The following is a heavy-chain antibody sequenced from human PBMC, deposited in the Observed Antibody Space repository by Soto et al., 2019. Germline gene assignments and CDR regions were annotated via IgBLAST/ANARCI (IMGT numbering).Heavy chain of an antibody. CDR2: MWFDGSNE. D-gene: IGHD2-15*01. CDR3: ASDGSCGVMETYWYFDL. V-gene: IGHV3-33*01. J-gene: IGHJ2*01. CDR1: GFNFNSYG. Sequence: QEQLVESGGGVVQPGRSLRLSCAASGFNFNSYGMHWVRQAPGKGLEWVAVMWFDGSNEYYADSVKGRFTISRDNSKNTLYLQMSSLRAEDAAVYFCASDGSCGVMETYWYFDLWGRGTLVTVSS.